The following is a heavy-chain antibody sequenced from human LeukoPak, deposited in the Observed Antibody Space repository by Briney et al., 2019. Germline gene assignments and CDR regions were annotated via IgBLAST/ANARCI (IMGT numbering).Heavy chain of an antibody. CDR2: MNPNSGNT. J-gene: IGHJ6*02. V-gene: IGHV1-8*01. Sequence: ASVKVSCKASGYTFTSYDINWVRQAPGQGLEWMGWMNPNSGNTGYAQKFQGRVTMTRNTSISTAYMELSSLRSEDTAVYYCARGVRFLEWLLRDYYYGMDVWGQGTTVTVSS. D-gene: IGHD3-3*01. CDR1: GYTFTSYD. CDR3: ARGVRFLEWLLRDYYYGMDV.